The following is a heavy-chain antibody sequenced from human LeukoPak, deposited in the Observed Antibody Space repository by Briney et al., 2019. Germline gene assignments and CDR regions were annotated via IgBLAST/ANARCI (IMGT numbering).Heavy chain of an antibody. J-gene: IGHJ5*02. Sequence: SVKVSCKASGGTFSSYAISWVRQAPGQGLEWMGGIIPIFGTANYAQKFQGRVTITADESTGTAYMELSSLRSEDTAVYYCARGGDCSGGSCYFGGNWFDPWGQGTLVTVSS. D-gene: IGHD2-15*01. CDR1: GGTFSSYA. CDR3: ARGGDCSGGSCYFGGNWFDP. CDR2: IIPIFGTA. V-gene: IGHV1-69*13.